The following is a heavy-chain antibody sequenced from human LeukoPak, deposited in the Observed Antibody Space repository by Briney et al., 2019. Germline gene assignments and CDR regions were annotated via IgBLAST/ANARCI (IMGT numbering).Heavy chain of an antibody. Sequence: GGSLRLSCTVSGFTVSSNSMSWVRQAPGKGLEWVSFIYSDNTHYSDSVKGRFTISRDNSKNTLYLQMNSLRAEDTAVYYCARRAGAYSHPYDYWGQGTLVTDSS. CDR1: GFTVSSNS. D-gene: IGHD4/OR15-4a*01. J-gene: IGHJ4*02. CDR3: ARRAGAYSHPYDY. CDR2: IYSDNT. V-gene: IGHV3-53*01.